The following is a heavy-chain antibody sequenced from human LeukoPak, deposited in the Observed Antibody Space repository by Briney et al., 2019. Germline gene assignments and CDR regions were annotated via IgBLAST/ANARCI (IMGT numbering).Heavy chain of an antibody. J-gene: IGHJ4*02. CDR1: GGSISSGGYY. CDR3: ARHPKVGATRHIDY. CDR2: IYHSGST. Sequence: SETLSLTCTVSGGSISSGGYYWSWIRQPPGKGLEWIGYIYHSGSTYYNPSLKSRVTISVDRSKNQFSLKLSSVTAADTAVYYCARHPKVGATRHIDYWGQGTLVTVSS. V-gene: IGHV4-30-2*01. D-gene: IGHD1-26*01.